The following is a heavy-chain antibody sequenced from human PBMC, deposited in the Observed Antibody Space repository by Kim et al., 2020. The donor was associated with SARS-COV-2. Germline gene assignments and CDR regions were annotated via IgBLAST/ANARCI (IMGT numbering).Heavy chain of an antibody. CDR3: AKCRSLGRVEYYYGSGSFTHAFVI. CDR1: GFTFDDYA. Sequence: GGSLRLSCAASGFTFDDYAMHWVRQAPGKGLEWVSGISWNSGSICYADSVKGRFTISRDNAKNSLYLQMNSLRAEDTALYYCAKCRSLGRVEYYYGSGSFTHAFVISGQGTIVTVSS. D-gene: IGHD3-10*01. CDR2: ISWNSGSI. V-gene: IGHV3-9*01. J-gene: IGHJ3*02.